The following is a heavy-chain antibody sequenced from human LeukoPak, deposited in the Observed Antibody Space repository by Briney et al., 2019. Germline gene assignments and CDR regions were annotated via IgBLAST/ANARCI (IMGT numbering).Heavy chain of an antibody. D-gene: IGHD5-18*01. J-gene: IGHJ4*02. V-gene: IGHV5-10-1*01. CDR1: GYIFTSYW. Sequence: GESLRISCKGSGYIFTSYWISWVRQLPGKGLEWMGRIDPSDSYTNYSPSFQGHVTISADKSISTAYLQWSSLKASDTAMYYCARAEGDTAMVIDYWGQGTLVTVSS. CDR3: ARAEGDTAMVIDY. CDR2: IDPSDSYT.